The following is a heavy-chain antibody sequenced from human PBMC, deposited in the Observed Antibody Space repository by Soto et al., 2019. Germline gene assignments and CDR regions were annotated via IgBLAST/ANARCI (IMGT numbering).Heavy chain of an antibody. J-gene: IGHJ6*02. D-gene: IGHD2-2*01. V-gene: IGHV4-59*01. CDR1: GASISGNY. CDR2: VDDSGST. CDR3: AKDRTRIGGGSRLYYYGMDV. Sequence: QVQLQESGPGLVKPSGTLSLTCAVSGASISGNYWSWIRQPPGKGLEWIGLVDDSGSTNYNPSLKSRVILSVETSKNQFSLKLRSVTAADTAVYYCAKDRTRIGGGSRLYYYGMDVWGQGTTVTVSS.